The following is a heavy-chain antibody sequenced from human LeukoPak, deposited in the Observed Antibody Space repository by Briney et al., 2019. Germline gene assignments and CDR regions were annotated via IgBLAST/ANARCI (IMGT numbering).Heavy chain of an antibody. J-gene: IGHJ4*02. CDR2: IRNKANSYTT. D-gene: IGHD3-3*01. CDR1: GFTFSDYY. V-gene: IGHV3-72*01. CDR3: ARGVLWSGYFYFDY. Sequence: GGSLRLSCAVSGFTFSDYYMDWVRQASGKGLEWVGRIRNKANSYTTEYAASVKGRFTISGDDSKNSLYLQMNSLKAEDTAVYYCARGVLWSGYFYFDYWGQGTLVTVSS.